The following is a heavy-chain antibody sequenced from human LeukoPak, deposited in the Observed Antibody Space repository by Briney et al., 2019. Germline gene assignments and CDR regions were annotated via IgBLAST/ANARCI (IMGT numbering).Heavy chain of an antibody. V-gene: IGHV4-59*01. CDR1: GGSINSYY. CDR3: ARGGRAYDSSGYDH. J-gene: IGHJ4*02. CDR2: IYYTANT. D-gene: IGHD3-22*01. Sequence: NPSETLSLTCTVSGGSINSYYWGWIRQPPGKGLEWVGYIYYTANTNSNPSLKSRMTISVDTSRNQLSLKLSSVSAADTAVYYCARGGRAYDSSGYDHWGQGTLVTVSS.